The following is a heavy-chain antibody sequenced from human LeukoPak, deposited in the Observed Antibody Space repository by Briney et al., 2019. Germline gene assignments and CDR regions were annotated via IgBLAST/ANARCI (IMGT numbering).Heavy chain of an antibody. CDR3: ARLGSSDAFDI. Sequence: PSKTLSLTCTVSGGSISSYYWSWIRQPPGKGLEWIGYIYYSGSTYYNPSLKSRVTISVDTSKNQFSLKLSSVTAADTAVYYCARLGSSDAFDIWGQGTMVTVSS. D-gene: IGHD2-15*01. CDR2: IYYSGST. CDR1: GGSISSYY. J-gene: IGHJ3*02. V-gene: IGHV4-59*08.